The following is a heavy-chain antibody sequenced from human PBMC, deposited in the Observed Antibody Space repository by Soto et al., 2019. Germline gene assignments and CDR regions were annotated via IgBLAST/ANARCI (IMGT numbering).Heavy chain of an antibody. CDR3: AKTVDYGGNSYYFDY. CDR1: GFTFSSYA. V-gene: IGHV3-23*01. CDR2: ISGSGGST. D-gene: IGHD2-21*02. J-gene: IGHJ4*02. Sequence: GSLRLSCAASGFTFSSYAMSWVRQAPGKGLEWVSAISGSGGSTYYADSVKGRFTISRDNSKNTLYLQMNSLRAEDTAVYYCAKTVDYGGNSYYFDYWGQGTLVTVSS.